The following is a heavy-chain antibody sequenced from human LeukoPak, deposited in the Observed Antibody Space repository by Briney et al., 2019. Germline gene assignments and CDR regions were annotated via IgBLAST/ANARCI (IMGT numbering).Heavy chain of an antibody. Sequence: GESLKISCKGSGYSFTSYWISWVRQMPGKGLEWMGRIDPSGSYTNYSPSFQGHVAISADKSISTAYLQWSSLKASDTAMYYCASRSRYGYSWDYWGQGTLVTVSS. J-gene: IGHJ4*02. CDR2: IDPSGSYT. V-gene: IGHV5-10-1*01. D-gene: IGHD5-18*01. CDR3: ASRSRYGYSWDY. CDR1: GYSFTSYW.